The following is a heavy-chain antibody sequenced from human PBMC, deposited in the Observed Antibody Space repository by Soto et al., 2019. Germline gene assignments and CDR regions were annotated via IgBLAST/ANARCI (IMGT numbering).Heavy chain of an antibody. CDR2: INPSGGST. V-gene: IGHV1-46*01. Sequence: QVQLVQSGAEVKKPGASVKVSCKASGYTFTSYYMHWVRQAPGQGLEWMGIINPSGGSTSYAQKFQGRVTITRDTSTSTVYMELSSLRSEDTDVYYCARDESDCTNGVCYTWNYWGQVTLVTVSS. CDR1: GYTFTSYY. J-gene: IGHJ4*02. CDR3: ARDESDCTNGVCYTWNY. D-gene: IGHD2-8*01.